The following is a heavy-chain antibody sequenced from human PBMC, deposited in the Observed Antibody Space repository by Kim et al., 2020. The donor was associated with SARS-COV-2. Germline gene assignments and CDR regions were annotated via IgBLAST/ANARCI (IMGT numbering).Heavy chain of an antibody. Sequence: GESLKISCKGSGYKFISYGITWVRQMPGKGLEWMGRIDPSDSYTKYSPSFQGHVSISGDKFLSTAYLQWSSLKASDTAMYYCARQEKGGATEYWGQGTLV. CDR2: IDPSDSYT. J-gene: IGHJ4*02. CDR3: ARQEKGGATEY. D-gene: IGHD3-16*01. CDR1: GYKFISYG. V-gene: IGHV5-10-1*01.